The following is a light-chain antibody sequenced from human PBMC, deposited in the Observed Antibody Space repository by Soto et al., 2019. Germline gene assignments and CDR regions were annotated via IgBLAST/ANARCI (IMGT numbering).Light chain of an antibody. Sequence: DIQMTQSPSSLSASVGGRVTITCRASQSISTYLNWYQQNPGKAPKLLIYDASSLQSGVPSRFSGSGSGTEFTLTINTVQPDDFATYYCQQCYSVPLTFGGGTKVEVE. J-gene: IGKJ4*01. CDR1: QSISTY. CDR3: QQCYSVPLT. CDR2: DAS. V-gene: IGKV1-39*01.